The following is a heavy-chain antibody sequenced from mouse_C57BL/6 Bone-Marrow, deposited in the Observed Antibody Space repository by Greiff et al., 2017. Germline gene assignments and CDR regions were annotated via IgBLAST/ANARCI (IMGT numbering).Heavy chain of an antibody. Sequence: QVHVKQSGAELVRPGASVTLSCKASGYTFTDYEMHWVKQTPVHGLEWIGAIDPETGGTAYNQKFKGKAILTADKSSSTAYMELRSLTSEDSAVYYCTRSGYYYGSLYYYAMDYWSQGTSVTVSS. CDR2: IDPETGGT. V-gene: IGHV1-15*01. J-gene: IGHJ4*01. D-gene: IGHD1-1*01. CDR3: TRSGYYYGSLYYYAMDY. CDR1: GYTFTDYE.